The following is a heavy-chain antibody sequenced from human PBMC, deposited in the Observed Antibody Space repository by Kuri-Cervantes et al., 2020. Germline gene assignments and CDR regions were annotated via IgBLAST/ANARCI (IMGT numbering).Heavy chain of an antibody. CDR3: AKDAAAVEGWVEY. CDR2: ISWNSGSI. V-gene: IGHV3-9*01. J-gene: IGHJ4*02. Sequence: GGSLRLSCAASGFSFDDYAMHWVRQAPGKGLEWVSGISWNSGSIGYADSVKGRFTISRDNAKNSLYLQMNSLRAEDTALYYCAKDAAAVEGWVEYWGQGTLVTVSS. CDR1: GFSFDDYA. D-gene: IGHD6-13*01.